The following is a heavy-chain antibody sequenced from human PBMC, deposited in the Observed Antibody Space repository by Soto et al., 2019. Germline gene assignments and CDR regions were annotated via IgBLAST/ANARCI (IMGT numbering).Heavy chain of an antibody. J-gene: IGHJ4*02. CDR3: ATLGNSGSYYNYFDY. V-gene: IGHV3-23*01. CDR2: ISGSGGST. D-gene: IGHD3-10*01. Sequence: GGSLRLSCAASGFTFSSYAMSWVRQAPGKGLEWVSAISGSGGSTYYADSVKGRFTISRDNSKNTLYLQMNSLRAEDTSVYYGATLGNSGSYYNYFDYWGQGTLVTVSS. CDR1: GFTFSSYA.